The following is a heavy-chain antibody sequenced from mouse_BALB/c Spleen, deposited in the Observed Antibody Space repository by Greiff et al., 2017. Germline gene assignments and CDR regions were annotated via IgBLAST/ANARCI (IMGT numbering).Heavy chain of an antibody. V-gene: IGHV8-12*01. CDR2: IYWDDDK. J-gene: IGHJ2*01. CDR3: ARRAGGNFEDY. Sequence: QVTLKVSGPGILQPSQTLSLTCSFSGFSLSTSGMGVSWIRQPSGKGLEWLAHIYWDDDKRYNPSLKSRLTISKDTSSNQVFLKITSVDTADTATYYCARRAGGNFEDYWGQGTTLTVSS. CDR1: GFSLSTSGMG. D-gene: IGHD2-1*01.